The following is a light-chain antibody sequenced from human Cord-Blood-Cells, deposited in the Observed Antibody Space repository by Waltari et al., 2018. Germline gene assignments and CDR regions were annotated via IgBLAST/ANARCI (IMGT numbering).Light chain of an antibody. J-gene: IGLJ3*02. Sequence: QSVLTQSPSASGTPGQRVTISCSGSSSNIGSNTVNWYQQLPGTAPKLLIYSNNHRPSVVPDRFSGSKAGTSASLSIIGLQSEDEAYYYCAAWYDILNGCVFVVVSKLTVL. CDR3: AAWYDILNGCV. V-gene: IGLV1-44*01. CDR2: SNN. CDR1: SSNIGSNT.